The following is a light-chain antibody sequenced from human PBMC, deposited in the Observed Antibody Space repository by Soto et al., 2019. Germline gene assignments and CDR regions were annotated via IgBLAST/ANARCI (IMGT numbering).Light chain of an antibody. CDR3: QQYNDRPRT. V-gene: IGKV3-15*01. CDR1: PISSN. Sequence: VVTQSQDSLSVSPGERVIMSRRAGPISSNLAWHQQRPGQAPRLLIYGASVRATGVPARFSGSGSGTEFTLTINSLQSEDYAVYFCQQYNDRPRTFGQGTKVDI. J-gene: IGKJ1*01. CDR2: GAS.